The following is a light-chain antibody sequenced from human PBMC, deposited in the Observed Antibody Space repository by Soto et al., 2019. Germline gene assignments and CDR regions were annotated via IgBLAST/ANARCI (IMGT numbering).Light chain of an antibody. V-gene: IGLV1-40*01. J-gene: IGLJ1*01. Sequence: QRLLTQPDSLPGAPGQRVTISCNGSSSNMRAGYDVHWYQQRPGTAPKLLIFGNTNRPSGVPDRFSGSKSGTSASLAITGLQAEDECDYYCQSYDSTLRARYVFGTGTKVTVL. CDR1: SSNMRAGYD. CDR3: QSYDSTLRARYV. CDR2: GNT.